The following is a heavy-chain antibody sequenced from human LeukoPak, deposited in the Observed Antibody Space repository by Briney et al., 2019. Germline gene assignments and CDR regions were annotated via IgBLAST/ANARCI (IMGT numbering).Heavy chain of an antibody. CDR3: AMQWELEATLFDY. D-gene: IGHD1-26*01. J-gene: IGHJ4*02. V-gene: IGHV3-23*01. CDR2: ISGSGGGT. CDR1: GFTFSSYA. Sequence: GGSLRLSCAASGFTFSSYAMSWVRQAPGKGLEWVSAISGSGGGTYYADSVKGRFTISRDNSKNTLYLQMNSLRAEDTAVYYCAMQWELEATLFDYWGQGTLVTVSS.